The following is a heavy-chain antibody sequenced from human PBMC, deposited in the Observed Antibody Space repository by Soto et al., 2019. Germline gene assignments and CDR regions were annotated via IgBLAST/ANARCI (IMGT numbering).Heavy chain of an antibody. D-gene: IGHD6-13*01. V-gene: IGHV3-49*03. Sequence: SLRLSCTASGFTFGDYAMSWFRQAPGKGLEWVGFIRSKAYGGTTEYAASVKGRFTISRDDSKSIAYLQMNSLKTEDTAVYYCTRDLKVAAAVPVGYYYSYYMDFWGTGTTVTLSS. CDR2: IRSKAYGGTT. CDR1: GFTFGDYA. J-gene: IGHJ6*03. CDR3: TRDLKVAAAVPVGYYYSYYMDF.